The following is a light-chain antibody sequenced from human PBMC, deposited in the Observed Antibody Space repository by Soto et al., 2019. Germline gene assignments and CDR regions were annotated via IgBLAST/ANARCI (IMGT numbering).Light chain of an antibody. CDR3: QHYGTTPWT. J-gene: IGKJ1*01. Sequence: ETVLTQSPGTLSLSPGERVTLSCRASQSVCSRCFAWYQQKPGQSPRLLIYGASTRATGIPDRFSGSGSGTDFTLTISRLEPEDFAVYYCQHYGTTPWTFGPGTKVEIK. CDR2: GAS. CDR1: QSVCSRC. V-gene: IGKV3-20*01.